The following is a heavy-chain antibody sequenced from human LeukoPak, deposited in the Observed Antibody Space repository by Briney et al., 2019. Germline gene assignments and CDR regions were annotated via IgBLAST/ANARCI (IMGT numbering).Heavy chain of an antibody. J-gene: IGHJ4*02. D-gene: IGHD3-22*01. Sequence: SVKVSCKASGGTFSSYTISWVRQAPGQGLEWMGRIIPILGIANYAQKFQGRVTITADKSTSTAYMELSSLRSEDTAVYYCARDLGGYYYDSSGYSPVYWGQGTLVTVSS. V-gene: IGHV1-69*04. CDR2: IIPILGIA. CDR1: GGTFSSYT. CDR3: ARDLGGYYYDSSGYSPVY.